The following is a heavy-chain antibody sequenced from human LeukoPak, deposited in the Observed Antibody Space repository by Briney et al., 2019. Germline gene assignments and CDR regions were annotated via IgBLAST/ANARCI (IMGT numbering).Heavy chain of an antibody. D-gene: IGHD4-17*01. CDR2: FDPEDGET. CDR3: ATVPPAHFDYGDSY. V-gene: IGHV1-24*01. CDR1: GYTLTELS. Sequence: ASVTVSCKVSGYTLTELSMHWVRQAPGKGLEWMGGFDPEDGETIYAQKFQGRVTMTEDTSTDTAYMELSSLRSEDTAVYYCATVPPAHFDYGDSYWGQGTLVTVSS. J-gene: IGHJ4*02.